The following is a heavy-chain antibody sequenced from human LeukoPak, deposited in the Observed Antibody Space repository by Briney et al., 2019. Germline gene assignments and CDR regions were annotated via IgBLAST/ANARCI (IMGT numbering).Heavy chain of an antibody. D-gene: IGHD3-10*01. J-gene: IGHJ4*02. CDR2: IRYDGSNK. V-gene: IGHV3-30*02. CDR3: AKDMAAYYYASGNIDY. Sequence: GGSLRLSCAASGFTFSSYEMNWIRQPPGKGLEWVAFIRYDGSNKYYADSVKGRFTISRGNSKNSLYLQMNSLRAEDTALYYCAKDMAAYYYASGNIDYWGQGTLVTVSS. CDR1: GFTFSSYE.